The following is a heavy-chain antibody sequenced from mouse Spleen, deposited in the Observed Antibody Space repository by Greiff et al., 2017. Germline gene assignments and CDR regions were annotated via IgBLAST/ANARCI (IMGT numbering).Heavy chain of an antibody. J-gene: IGHJ4*01. V-gene: IGHV14-1*02. CDR1: GFNIKDYY. CDR2: IDPENGNT. Sequence: VQLQQSGAELVRPGALVKLSCKASGFNIKDYYMHWVKQRPEQGLEWIGWIDPENGNTIYDPKFQGKASITADTSSNTAYLQLSSLTSEDTAVYYCAFGYYAMDYWGQGTSVTVSS. CDR3: AFGYYAMDY.